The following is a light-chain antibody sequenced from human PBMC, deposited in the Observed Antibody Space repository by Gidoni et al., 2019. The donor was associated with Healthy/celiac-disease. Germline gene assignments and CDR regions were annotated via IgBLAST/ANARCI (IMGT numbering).Light chain of an antibody. CDR1: QGISSY. J-gene: IGKJ4*01. CDR3: QQLNSYPLT. CDR2: AAS. V-gene: IGKV1-9*01. Sequence: IQLTHSPSFLSASVGDRVTITCRASQGISSYLAWYQQKPGKAPKLLIYAASTLQSGVPSRFSGRGSGTEFTLTISSLQPEDFATYYCQQLNSYPLTFGGGTKVEIK.